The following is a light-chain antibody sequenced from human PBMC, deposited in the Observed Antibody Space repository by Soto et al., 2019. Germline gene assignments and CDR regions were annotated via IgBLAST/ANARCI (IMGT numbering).Light chain of an antibody. V-gene: IGLV3-21*02. CDR2: DDR. CDR1: DIRSKS. Sequence: SYVLTQASSVSVAPGQTATITCGGNDIRSKSVHWYHQRPGQPPVLVVYDDRKRPSGIPDRFSASNSGPTATLTISRVEAGDEGDYYCQVWDSDSEVVFGGGTKVTVL. J-gene: IGLJ2*01. CDR3: QVWDSDSEVV.